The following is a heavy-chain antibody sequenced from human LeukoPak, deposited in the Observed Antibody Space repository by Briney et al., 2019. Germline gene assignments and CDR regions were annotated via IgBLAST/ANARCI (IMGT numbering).Heavy chain of an antibody. Sequence: PGGSLRLSCAASGFTFSDNAMSWVRQAPGKGLEWVSAISGSGGSTYYADSVKGRFTISRDNSKNTLYLQMNSLRAEDTAVYYCAKDLWFGEDTDDYWGQGTLVTVSS. J-gene: IGHJ4*02. V-gene: IGHV3-23*01. D-gene: IGHD3-10*01. CDR2: ISGSGGST. CDR1: GFTFSDNA. CDR3: AKDLWFGEDTDDY.